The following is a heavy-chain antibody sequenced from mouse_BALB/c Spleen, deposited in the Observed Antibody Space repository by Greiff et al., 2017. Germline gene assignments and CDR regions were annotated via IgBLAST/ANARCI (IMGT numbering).Heavy chain of an antibody. Sequence: EVMLVESGGGLVQPGGSRKLSCAASGFTFSSFGMHWVRQAPEKGLEWVAYISSGSSTIYYADTVKGRFTISRDNPKNTLFLQMTSLRSEDTAMYYCARSGTGYFDYWGQGTTLTVSS. V-gene: IGHV5-17*02. D-gene: IGHD4-1*01. CDR3: ARSGTGYFDY. J-gene: IGHJ2*01. CDR2: ISSGSSTI. CDR1: GFTFSSFG.